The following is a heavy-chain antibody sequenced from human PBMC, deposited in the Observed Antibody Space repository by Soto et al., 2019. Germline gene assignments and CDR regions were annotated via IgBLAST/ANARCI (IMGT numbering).Heavy chain of an antibody. Sequence: SGPTLVNPTQTLTLTCTFSGFSLSTSGVGVGWIRQPPGKALEWLALIYWDDDKRYSPSLKSRLTITKDTSKNQVVLTMTNMDPVDTATYYCAHSKLKLLWFGDLLPHFAPWGQGTLVTVSS. CDR2: IYWDDDK. J-gene: IGHJ5*02. V-gene: IGHV2-5*02. CDR1: GFSLSTSGVG. CDR3: AHSKLKLLWFGDLLPHFAP. D-gene: IGHD3-10*01.